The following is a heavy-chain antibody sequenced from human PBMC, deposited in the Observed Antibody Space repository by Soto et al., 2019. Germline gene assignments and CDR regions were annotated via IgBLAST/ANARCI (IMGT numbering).Heavy chain of an antibody. V-gene: IGHV1-18*01. CDR2: ISAHNGNT. J-gene: IGHJ4*02. D-gene: IGHD1-1*01. CDR3: ARGRYGDY. Sequence: QVHLVQSGAEVKKPGASVKVSCQGSGYAFTTYGITWVRQAPGQGLEWMGWISAHNGNTNYAQKRQRRVPVTRDTSTSTAYMELRSLRYDDTAVYYCARGRYGDYWGQGALVTVSS. CDR1: GYAFTTYG.